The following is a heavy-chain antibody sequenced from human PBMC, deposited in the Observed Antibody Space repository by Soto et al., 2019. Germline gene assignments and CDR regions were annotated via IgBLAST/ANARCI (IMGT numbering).Heavy chain of an antibody. CDR2: IYYDGNT. J-gene: IGHJ6*02. CDR3: ARVNREMATTFYYYYYGMDV. CDR1: GDSITSDKYY. V-gene: IGHV4-39*07. D-gene: IGHD5-12*01. Sequence: SETLSLTCTVSGDSITSDKYYWGWIRQPPGKGLETIANIYYDGNTYYNPSLKSRVTISVDTSKNQFSLKLSSVTAADTAVYYCARVNREMATTFYYYYYGMDVWGQGTTVTVSS.